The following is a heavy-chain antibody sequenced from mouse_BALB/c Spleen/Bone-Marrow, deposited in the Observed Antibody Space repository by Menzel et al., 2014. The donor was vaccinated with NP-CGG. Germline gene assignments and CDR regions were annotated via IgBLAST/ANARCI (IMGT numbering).Heavy chain of an antibody. Sequence: EVMLVESGGGLVQPGGSLRLSCATSGFTFTDYYMNWVRQPPGKALEWLGFIRNKANGYTTEYSASVKGRFTISRDNSQNILYLQMSTPRDEDSASYYCARDKGRVFFDYWGQDTTLTVSS. CDR3: ARDKGRVFFDY. CDR1: GFTFTDYY. J-gene: IGHJ2*01. V-gene: IGHV7-3*02. CDR2: IRNKANGYTT.